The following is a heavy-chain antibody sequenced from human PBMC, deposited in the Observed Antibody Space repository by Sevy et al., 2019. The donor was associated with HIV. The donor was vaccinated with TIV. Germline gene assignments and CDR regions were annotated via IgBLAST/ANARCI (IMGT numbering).Heavy chain of an antibody. D-gene: IGHD3-3*01. Sequence: GGSLRLSCAASGFNFSSYGMHWVRQAPGKGLEWVAVISYDGSSKYYADSVKGRFTISRENSKKTVYLQINRLRAEDTAVYYCAKESGSYYDFWSGHDAFAIWGQGTMVTVSS. CDR1: GFNFSSYG. J-gene: IGHJ3*02. V-gene: IGHV3-30*18. CDR3: AKESGSYYDFWSGHDAFAI. CDR2: ISYDGSSK.